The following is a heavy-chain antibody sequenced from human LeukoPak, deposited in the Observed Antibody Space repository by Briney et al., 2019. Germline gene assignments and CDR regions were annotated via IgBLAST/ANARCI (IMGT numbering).Heavy chain of an antibody. V-gene: IGHV4-39*01. D-gene: IGHD4-17*01. CDR3: ARHYGRDWFDP. J-gene: IGHJ5*02. CDR2: ISYSGST. Sequence: SETLSLTCTVSGGSITSSDYYWGWIRQPPGKGLERTGSISYSGSTDYKPSLKGRVTISLDMSNNRFSLKLSSVTAADTALYYCARHYGRDWFDPWGQGALVTVSS. CDR1: GGSITSSDYY.